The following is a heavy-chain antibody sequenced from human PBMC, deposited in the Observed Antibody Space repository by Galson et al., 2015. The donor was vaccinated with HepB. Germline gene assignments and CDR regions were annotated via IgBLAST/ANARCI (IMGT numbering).Heavy chain of an antibody. V-gene: IGHV6-1*01. D-gene: IGHD4-17*01. Sequence: CAISGDSVSRSSVAWNWIRQSPSRGLEWLGRTYYRSKWYNDYAVSVRSRITINPDTSKNQFSLQLNSVTPEDTAVYYCTRASGDYPPPFDYWGQGTLVTVSS. CDR2: TYYRSKWYN. CDR3: TRASGDYPPPFDY. CDR1: GDSVSRSSVA. J-gene: IGHJ4*02.